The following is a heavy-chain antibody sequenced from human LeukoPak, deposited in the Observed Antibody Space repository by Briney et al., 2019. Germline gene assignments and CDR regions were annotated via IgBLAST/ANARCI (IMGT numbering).Heavy chain of an antibody. CDR3: ARENSRGRFDY. D-gene: IGHD6-19*01. CDR2: IYHSGST. J-gene: IGHJ4*02. V-gene: IGHV4-30-2*01. CDR1: GGSISSGGYS. Sequence: SQTLSLTCAVSGGSISSGGYSWSWIRQPPGKGLEWIGYIYHSGSTYYNPSLKSRVTISVDTSKNQVSLQLNSVTPEDTAMYYCARENSRGRFDYWGQGTLVTVSS.